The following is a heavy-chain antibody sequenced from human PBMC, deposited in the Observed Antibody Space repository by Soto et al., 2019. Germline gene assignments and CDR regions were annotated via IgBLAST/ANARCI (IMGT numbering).Heavy chain of an antibody. V-gene: IGHV4-34*01. CDR1: GGSFSGYY. J-gene: IGHJ4*02. Sequence: SETLSLTCAIYGGSFSGYYWSWIRQPPGKGLEWIGEINHSGSTNYNPSLKSRVTISVDTSKDQFSLKLSSVTAADTAVYYCARGVKWLRFFDYWGQGTLVTVSS. D-gene: IGHD5-12*01. CDR3: ARGVKWLRFFDY. CDR2: INHSGST.